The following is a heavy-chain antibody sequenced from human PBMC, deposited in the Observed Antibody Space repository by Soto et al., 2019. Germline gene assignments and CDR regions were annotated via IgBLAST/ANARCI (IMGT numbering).Heavy chain of an antibody. CDR1: GGSISNFY. Sequence: KPSETQSLTCTVSGGSISNFYWSWIRQPPGKGLEWIAYINYNGNTNYSPSLKSRVSISVDTSKNQFSLRMTAVTAADTAVYYCARDMYASGIPHASDVWGQGTMVTVSS. V-gene: IGHV4-59*01. CDR3: ARDMYASGIPHASDV. D-gene: IGHD2-8*01. J-gene: IGHJ3*01. CDR2: INYNGNT.